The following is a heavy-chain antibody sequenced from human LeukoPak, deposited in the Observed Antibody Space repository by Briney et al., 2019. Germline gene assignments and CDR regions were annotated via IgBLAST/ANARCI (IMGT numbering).Heavy chain of an antibody. V-gene: IGHV1-69*13. J-gene: IGHJ6*02. CDR2: IIPIFGTA. Sequence: SVKVSCKASGGTFSNYAISWVRQAPGQGLEWMGGIIPIFGTANYAQKFQGRVTIIADESTSTAYMELSSLRSEDTAMYYCARGAFSGSYSFGYYYYGMDVWGQGTTVTVSS. D-gene: IGHD1-26*01. CDR1: GGTFSNYA. CDR3: ARGAFSGSYSFGYYYYGMDV.